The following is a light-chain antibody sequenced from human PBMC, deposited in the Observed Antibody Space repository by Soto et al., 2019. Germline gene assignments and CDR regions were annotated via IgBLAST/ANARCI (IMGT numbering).Light chain of an antibody. Sequence: QSALTQPASVSGSPGQSISISCTGTSSDVGGYNYVSWYQQHPGKAPKLMIYDFSSRPSGVSNRFSCSKSGNTASLTISGLQAADDVEYFCSSYTSSSTPVVFGGGTKLTFL. CDR2: DFS. J-gene: IGLJ2*01. V-gene: IGLV2-14*03. CDR3: SSYTSSSTPVV. CDR1: SSDVGGYNY.